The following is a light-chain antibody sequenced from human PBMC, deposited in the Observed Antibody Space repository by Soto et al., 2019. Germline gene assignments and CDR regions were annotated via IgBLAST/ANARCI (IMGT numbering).Light chain of an antibody. CDR1: SSDVGSYDY. V-gene: IGLV2-14*01. Sequence: QSVLTQPASVSGSPGQSITISCTGTSSDVGSYDYVSWYQQHPGKAPQLMIYDVSDRPSGVSNRFSGSKSGNTASLTISGLQAEDEADYYCSSYTSSITLVFGTGTKATAL. J-gene: IGLJ1*01. CDR2: DVS. CDR3: SSYTSSITLV.